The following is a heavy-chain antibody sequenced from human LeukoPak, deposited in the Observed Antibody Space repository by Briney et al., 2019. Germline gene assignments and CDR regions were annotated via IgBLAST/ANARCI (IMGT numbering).Heavy chain of an antibody. CDR2: IKQDGSEK. D-gene: IGHD6-19*01. J-gene: IGHJ6*02. V-gene: IGHV3-7*01. CDR1: GFTFSSYW. CDR3: ARDLWAVAGRRGYYYYYGMDV. Sequence: GGSLRLSCAASGFTFSSYWMSWVRQAPGKGLEWVANIKQDGSEKYYVDSVKGRFTISRDNAKNSLYLQMNSLRAEDTAVYYCARDLWAVAGRRGYYYYYGMDVWGQGTTVTVSS.